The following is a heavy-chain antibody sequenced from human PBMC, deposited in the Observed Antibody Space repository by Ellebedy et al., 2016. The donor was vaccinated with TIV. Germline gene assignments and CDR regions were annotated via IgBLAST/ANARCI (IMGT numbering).Heavy chain of an antibody. CDR1: GGSISSSSYY. CDR3: AKVPMVRGVISYYYGMDV. V-gene: IGHV4-39*07. Sequence: SETLSLTXTVSGGSISSSSYYWGWIRQPPGKGLEWIGSIYYSGSTYYNPSLKSRVTISVDTSKNQFSLKLSSVTAADTAVYYCAKVPMVRGVISYYYGMDVWGQGTTVTVSS. CDR2: IYYSGST. D-gene: IGHD3-10*01. J-gene: IGHJ6*02.